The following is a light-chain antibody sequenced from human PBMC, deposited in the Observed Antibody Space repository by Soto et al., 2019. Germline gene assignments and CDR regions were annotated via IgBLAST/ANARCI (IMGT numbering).Light chain of an antibody. J-gene: IGKJ2*01. CDR2: DAS. V-gene: IGKV3-11*01. CDR3: QQRSNWPRYT. CDR1: QSVGSY. Sequence: EVVLTQSPATLSLSPGERATLSCRASQSVGSYLAWYQQKPGQAPRLLIYDASNRATGLPARFSGSGSGTDFTLTISSLEPEDFAVYYCQQRSNWPRYTVGQGTMLEVK.